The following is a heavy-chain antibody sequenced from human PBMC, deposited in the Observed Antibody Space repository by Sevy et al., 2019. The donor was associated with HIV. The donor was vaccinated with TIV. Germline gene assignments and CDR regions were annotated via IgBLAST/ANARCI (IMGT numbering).Heavy chain of an antibody. V-gene: IGHV3-30-3*02. CDR3: AKTERGYDSSGWYGY. D-gene: IGHD6-19*01. CDR1: GFTLSSYA. Sequence: GGSLRLSCAASGFTLSSYAMHWVRQAPGKGLEWVAVISYDQSSKYYADSVKGRFTISRDNSKNTLYLQMNSLRAEDTAMYYCAKTERGYDSSGWYGYWGQGSLVTVSS. CDR2: ISYDQSSK. J-gene: IGHJ4*02.